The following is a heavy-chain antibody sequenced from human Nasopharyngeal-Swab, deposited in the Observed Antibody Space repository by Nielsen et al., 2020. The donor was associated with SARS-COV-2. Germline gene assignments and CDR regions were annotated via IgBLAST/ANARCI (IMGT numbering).Heavy chain of an antibody. D-gene: IGHD1-26*01. CDR2: ISYDGSNK. Sequence: GESLKISCAASGFTFSSYGMHWVRQAPGKGLEWVAVISYDGSNKYYADSVKGRFTISRDNSKNTLYLQMNSLRAEDTAVYYCAKSYSGSYFSAFDIWGQRTMVTVSS. CDR3: AKSYSGSYFSAFDI. J-gene: IGHJ3*02. CDR1: GFTFSSYG. V-gene: IGHV3-30*18.